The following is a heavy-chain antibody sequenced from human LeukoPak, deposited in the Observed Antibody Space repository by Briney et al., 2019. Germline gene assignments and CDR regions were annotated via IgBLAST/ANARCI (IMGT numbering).Heavy chain of an antibody. V-gene: IGHV3-30*18. CDR3: AKVEFGVAAAGDY. D-gene: IGHD6-13*01. J-gene: IGHJ4*02. CDR2: ISYDGSNK. Sequence: GGSLRLSCAASGFTFSSYGMHWVRQAPGRGLEWVAVISYDGSNKYYADSVKGRFTISRDNSKNTLYLQMNSLRAEDTAVYYCAKVEFGVAAAGDYWGQGTLVTVSS. CDR1: GFTFSSYG.